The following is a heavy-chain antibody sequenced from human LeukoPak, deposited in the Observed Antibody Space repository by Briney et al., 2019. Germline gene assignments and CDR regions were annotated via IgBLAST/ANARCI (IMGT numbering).Heavy chain of an antibody. CDR1: GFTFSSYG. Sequence: SGGSLRLPCAASGFTFSSYGMHWVRQAPGKGLEWVAVIWSDENKKFYADSVKGRFTISRDNFKSTLYLQMDSLRVEDTAVYYCAREGLTSTPNNAFDIWGQGSVVTVSS. CDR3: AREGLTSTPNNAFDI. V-gene: IGHV3-33*01. J-gene: IGHJ3*02. CDR2: IWSDENKK. D-gene: IGHD4-23*01.